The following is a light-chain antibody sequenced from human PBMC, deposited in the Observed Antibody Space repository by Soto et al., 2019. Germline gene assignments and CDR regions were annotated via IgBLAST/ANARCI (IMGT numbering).Light chain of an antibody. CDR2: EVS. Sequence: QSALTQPASVSGSPGQSITISCTGTSSDVGGYNYVSWYQQHPGKAPKLMIYEVSNRPSGVSNRFSGSKSGNTASLTISGLQAEDEANSYCSSYTSSGTLGVFGTGTKLTVL. CDR1: SSDVGGYNY. J-gene: IGLJ1*01. V-gene: IGLV2-14*01. CDR3: SSYTSSGTLGV.